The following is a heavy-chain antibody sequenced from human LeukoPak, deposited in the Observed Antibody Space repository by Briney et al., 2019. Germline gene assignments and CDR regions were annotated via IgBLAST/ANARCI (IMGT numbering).Heavy chain of an antibody. D-gene: IGHD3-10*01. J-gene: IGHJ4*02. CDR2: INPNSGGT. CDR3: ARGPLWFGEPDMYYFDY. V-gene: IGHV1-2*02. Sequence: ASVKVSCKASGYTFTGYYMHWVRQAPGQGLEWMGWINPNSGGTNYAQKFQGRVTMTRNTSISTAYMELSSLRSEDTAVYYCARGPLWFGEPDMYYFDYWGQGTLVTVSS. CDR1: GYTFTGYY.